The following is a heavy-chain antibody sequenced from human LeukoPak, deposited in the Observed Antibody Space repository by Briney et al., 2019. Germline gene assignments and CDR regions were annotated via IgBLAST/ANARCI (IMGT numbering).Heavy chain of an antibody. CDR3: ARGAPALDY. D-gene: IGHD3-16*01. J-gene: IGHJ4*02. CDR2: IYPGDSDT. V-gene: IGHV5-51*01. CDR1: GYRFSTYW. Sequence: GESLKISCKGSGYRFSTYWIAWVRQMPGKGLEWMGSIYPGDSDTRYSPSFQGQVTISADKSFSTAYLQWSDLKASDTAMYYCARGAPALDYWGQGTQVTVSS.